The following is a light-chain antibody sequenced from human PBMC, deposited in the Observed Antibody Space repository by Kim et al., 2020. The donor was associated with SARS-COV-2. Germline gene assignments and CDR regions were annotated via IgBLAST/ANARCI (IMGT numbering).Light chain of an antibody. J-gene: IGLJ3*02. CDR3: QAWDSNTGV. CDR2: QDS. Sequence: SYELTQPPSVSVSPGQTASITCSGDKLGDKYACWYQQQPGQSPVLVIYQDSKRPSGIPERFSGSNSGNTATLTISGNQPMDEADFCCQAWDSNTGVFGGGTKLTVL. CDR1: KLGDKY. V-gene: IGLV3-1*01.